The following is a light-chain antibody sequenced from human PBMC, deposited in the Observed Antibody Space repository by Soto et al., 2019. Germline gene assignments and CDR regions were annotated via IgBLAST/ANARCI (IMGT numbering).Light chain of an antibody. CDR1: QSVSNNY. CDR2: GAS. Sequence: EIVLTQSPGTLSLSPGARATLSCRASQSVSNNYLACYQQKPRQAPRLLIYGASHRATGIPDRFSGSGSGTDFTLTISRLEPEDFAVYYCQQYGSSGTFGQGTKVDIK. CDR3: QQYGSSGT. V-gene: IGKV3-20*01. J-gene: IGKJ1*01.